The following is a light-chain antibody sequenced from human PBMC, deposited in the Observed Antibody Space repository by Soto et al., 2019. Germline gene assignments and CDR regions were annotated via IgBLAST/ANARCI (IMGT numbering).Light chain of an antibody. CDR3: QQYNSYPLT. Sequence: DIQMTQSPSSLSASVGDRVTITCRASQSIRTWLAWYQQKPGKAPNLLIYDASSLQSGVPSRFSGSGSGTEFTLTINSLQPDDVATYYCQQYNSYPLTFGGGTKVDIK. CDR1: QSIRTW. V-gene: IGKV1-5*01. J-gene: IGKJ4*01. CDR2: DAS.